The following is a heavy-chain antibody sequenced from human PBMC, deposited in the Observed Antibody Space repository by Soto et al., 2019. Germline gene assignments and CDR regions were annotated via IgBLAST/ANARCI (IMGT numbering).Heavy chain of an antibody. V-gene: IGHV3-11*01. D-gene: IGHD3-10*01. J-gene: IGHJ6*02. CDR1: GLTFSDIY. CDR3: ARVRFGEWGYAMDV. CDR2: ISSTGSSI. Sequence: VPLVESGGGLVKPGGSLRLSCAASGLTFSDIYLNWIRHAPGKGLEWLAYISSTGSSIFYAGSVKGRFTISRDNAKNSLYLQMNSLRAEDTAMYYCARVRFGEWGYAMDVWGQGTTVTVSS.